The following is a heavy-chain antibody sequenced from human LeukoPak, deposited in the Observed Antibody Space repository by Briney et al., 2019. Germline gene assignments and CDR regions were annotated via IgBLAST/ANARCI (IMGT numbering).Heavy chain of an antibody. V-gene: IGHV1-69*04. J-gene: IGHJ3*02. Sequence: SVKVSCKASGGTFSSYAISWVRQAPGQGLEWMGRIIPIFGIANYAQKFQGRVTITADKSTSTAYMELSSLRSEDTAVYYCARDGLLDSSGSLDDAFDIWGQGTMVTVSS. CDR3: ARDGLLDSSGSLDDAFDI. D-gene: IGHD3-22*01. CDR1: GGTFSSYA. CDR2: IIPIFGIA.